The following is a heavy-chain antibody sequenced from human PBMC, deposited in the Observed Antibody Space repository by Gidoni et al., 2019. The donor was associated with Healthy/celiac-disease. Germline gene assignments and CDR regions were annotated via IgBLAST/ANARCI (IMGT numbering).Heavy chain of an antibody. CDR3: AHSRTVLEWLHIMGNWFDP. CDR1: GFSLSTSGVG. Sequence: QITLKESGPTLVKPTQTLTLTCTFSGFSLSTSGVGVGWIRQPPGKALEWLALIYWDDDKRYSPSLKSRLTITKDTSKNQVVLTMTNMDPVDTATNYCAHSRTVLEWLHIMGNWFDPWGQGTLVTVSS. CDR2: IYWDDDK. J-gene: IGHJ5*02. V-gene: IGHV2-5*02. D-gene: IGHD3-3*01.